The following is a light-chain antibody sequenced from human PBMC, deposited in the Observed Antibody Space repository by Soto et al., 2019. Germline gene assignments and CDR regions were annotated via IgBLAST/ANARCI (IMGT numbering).Light chain of an antibody. CDR1: NIGSKS. CDR3: QVWDSSSGHYV. V-gene: IGLV3-21*04. J-gene: IGLJ1*01. CDR2: YDS. Sequence: SYELTQPPSVSVAPGQTARITCGGNNIGSKSVHWYQQKPGQAPVLVIYYDSDRPSGIPERFSGSNSGNTGTLTISRVEAGDEADYYCQVWDSSSGHYVFGTGTKLTVL.